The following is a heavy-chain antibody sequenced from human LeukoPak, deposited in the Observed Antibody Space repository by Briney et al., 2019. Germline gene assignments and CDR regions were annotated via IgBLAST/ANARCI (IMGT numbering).Heavy chain of an antibody. D-gene: IGHD3-10*01. Sequence: GGSLRLSCAASGFTFSDYALTWVRQAPGKGLEWVSTISGSGGSTYYADSVKGRFTISRDNSKTTLYLQMNSLRAEDTAVYSCAKELLFGESALGSFDSWGQGTLVTVSS. J-gene: IGHJ4*02. V-gene: IGHV3-23*01. CDR2: ISGSGGST. CDR1: GFTFSDYA. CDR3: AKELLFGESALGSFDS.